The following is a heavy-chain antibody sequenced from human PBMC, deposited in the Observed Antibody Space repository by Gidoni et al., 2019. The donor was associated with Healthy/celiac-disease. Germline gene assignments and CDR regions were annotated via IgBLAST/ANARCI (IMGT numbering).Heavy chain of an antibody. D-gene: IGHD2-2*01. CDR3: ASHPLQHQYGMDV. V-gene: IGHV4-34*01. Sequence: QVQLQQWGAGLLKPSETLSLTCAVYVGSFSGYYWSWIRQPPGKGLEWIGEINHSGSTNYNPSLKSRVTISVDTSKNQFSLKLSSVTAADTAVYYCASHPLQHQYGMDVWGQGTTVTVSS. J-gene: IGHJ6*02. CDR2: INHSGST. CDR1: VGSFSGYY.